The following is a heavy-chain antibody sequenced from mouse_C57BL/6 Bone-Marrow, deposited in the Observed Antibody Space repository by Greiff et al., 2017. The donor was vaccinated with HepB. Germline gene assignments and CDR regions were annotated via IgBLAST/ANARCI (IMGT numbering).Heavy chain of an antibody. CDR2: ISYDGSN. Sequence: EVQLVESGPGLVKPSQSLSLTCSVTGYSITSGYYWNWIRQFPGNKLEWMGYISYDGSNNYNPSLKNRISITRDTSKNQFFLKLNSVTTEDTATYYCARDQGTVVDYWGQGTTLTVSS. V-gene: IGHV3-6*01. CDR1: GYSITSGYY. J-gene: IGHJ2*01. D-gene: IGHD1-1*01. CDR3: ARDQGTVVDY.